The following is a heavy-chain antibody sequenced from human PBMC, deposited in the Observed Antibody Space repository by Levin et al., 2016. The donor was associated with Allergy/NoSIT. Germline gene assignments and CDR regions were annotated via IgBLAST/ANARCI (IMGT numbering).Heavy chain of an antibody. CDR2: IYHIGSS. Sequence: SETLSLTCAVSGGSISSGGYSWSWIRKPPGKGLEWIGYIYHIGSSYYNPSFRSRVIMSIDGSKNQFSLKLNSVTATDAAVYYCARADCSGGRCYPEVYYFDSWGQGILVTVSS. J-gene: IGHJ4*02. D-gene: IGHD2-15*01. CDR1: GGSISSGGYS. V-gene: IGHV4-30-2*01. CDR3: ARADCSGGRCYPEVYYFDS.